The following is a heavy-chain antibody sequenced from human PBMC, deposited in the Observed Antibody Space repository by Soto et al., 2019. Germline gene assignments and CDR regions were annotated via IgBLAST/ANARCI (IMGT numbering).Heavy chain of an antibody. CDR1: GFTFSSYS. J-gene: IGHJ6*02. CDR3: ARKIRYFDWLGDYYYGIDV. D-gene: IGHD3-9*01. V-gene: IGHV3-48*02. CDR2: ISSSSSTI. Sequence: GGSLRLSCAASGFTFSSYSMNWVRQAPGKGLEWVSYISSSSSTIYYADSVKGRFTISRDNAKNSLYLQMNSLRDEDTAVYYCARKIRYFDWLGDYYYGIDVWGQGTTVTVSS.